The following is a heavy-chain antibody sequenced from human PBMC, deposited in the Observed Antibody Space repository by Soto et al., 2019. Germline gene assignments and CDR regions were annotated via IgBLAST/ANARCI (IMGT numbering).Heavy chain of an antibody. J-gene: IGHJ6*02. D-gene: IGHD2-21*02. CDR3: TTVGGDSYETFASGMDV. Sequence: WIRQAPGKGLEWVGRIKSKTDGGTTDYAAPVKGGFTISRDDSKNTLYLQMNSLKTEDTAVYYCTTVGGDSYETFASGMDVWGQGTTVTVSS. V-gene: IGHV3-15*07. CDR2: IKSKTDGGTT.